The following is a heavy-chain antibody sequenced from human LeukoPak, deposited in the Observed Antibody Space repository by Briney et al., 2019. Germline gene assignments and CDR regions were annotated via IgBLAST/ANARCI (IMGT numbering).Heavy chain of an antibody. Sequence: PGGSLRLSCAASGFTFSSYGMHWVRQAPGKGLEWVAVISYDGSNKYYADSVKGRFTISRDNAKNTLYLQMNSLRAEDTAVYYCARGVGTTNPPEDYWGQGTLVTVSS. CDR2: ISYDGSNK. CDR3: ARGVGTTNPPEDY. J-gene: IGHJ4*02. V-gene: IGHV3-30*03. CDR1: GFTFSSYG. D-gene: IGHD1-26*01.